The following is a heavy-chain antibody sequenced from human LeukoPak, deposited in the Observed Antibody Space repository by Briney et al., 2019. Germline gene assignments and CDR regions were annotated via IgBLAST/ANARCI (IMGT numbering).Heavy chain of an antibody. CDR3: ARGPWDC. CDR1: GFAFSRYW. CDR2: IYNDGST. Sequence: PGGSLRLSCAASGFAFSRYWMTWVRQAPGKGLEWVSVIYNDGSTFYADSVKGRFTISRDNAKNTVYLQMNSLRVEDTAVYYCARGPWDCWGQGTLVTVSS. V-gene: IGHV3-53*05. J-gene: IGHJ4*02.